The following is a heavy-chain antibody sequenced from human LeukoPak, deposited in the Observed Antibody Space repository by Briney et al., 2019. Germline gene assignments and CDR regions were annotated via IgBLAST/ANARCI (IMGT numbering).Heavy chain of an antibody. D-gene: IGHD6-13*01. Sequence: GESLKISCKGSGYSFTSYWICWVRQMPGKGLEWMGIIYPGDSDPRYSPSLQGQVTISADKSISTAYLQWSSLKASDSAMYYCVRHGLGSSWFGFDYWGQGTLVTVSS. CDR1: GYSFTSYW. J-gene: IGHJ4*02. CDR3: VRHGLGSSWFGFDY. V-gene: IGHV5-51*01. CDR2: IYPGDSDP.